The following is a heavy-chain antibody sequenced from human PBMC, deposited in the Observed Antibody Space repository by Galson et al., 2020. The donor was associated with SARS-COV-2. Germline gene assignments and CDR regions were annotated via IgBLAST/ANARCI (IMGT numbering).Heavy chain of an antibody. D-gene: IGHD6-19*01. CDR1: GFTFSSYG. CDR3: ARGDLAVAGDYYYYGMDV. CDR2: IWYDGSNK. Sequence: GGSLRLSCAASGFTFSSYGMHWVRQAPGKGLEWVAVIWYDGSNKYYADSVKGRFTISRDNSKNTLYLQMNSLRAEDTAVYYCARGDLAVAGDYYYYGMDVWGQGTTVTVSS. V-gene: IGHV3-33*01. J-gene: IGHJ6*02.